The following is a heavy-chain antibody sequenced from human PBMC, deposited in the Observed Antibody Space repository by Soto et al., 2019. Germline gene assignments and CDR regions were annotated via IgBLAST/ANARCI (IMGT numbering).Heavy chain of an antibody. CDR3: ARCHPPQVYIGRRVFRTDTFDI. J-gene: IGHJ3*02. CDR2: ISAYNGNT. D-gene: IGHD1-1*01. CDR1: GYTFTSYG. V-gene: IGHV1-18*01. Sequence: QVQLVQSGAEVKKPGASVKVSCKASGYTFTSYGISWVRQAPGQGLEWMGWISAYNGNTNYAQKLQGRVSMTTDTSTSTAYMELRSLRSDDTAVYYCARCHPPQVYIGRRVFRTDTFDIWGQGTMVTVSS.